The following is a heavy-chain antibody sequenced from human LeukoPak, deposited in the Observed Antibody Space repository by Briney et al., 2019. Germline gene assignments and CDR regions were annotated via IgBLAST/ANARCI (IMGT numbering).Heavy chain of an antibody. CDR1: GFTFTSYS. J-gene: IGHJ4*02. V-gene: IGHV1-46*01. Sequence: ASVKVSCKASGFTFTSYSMHWVRQAPGQGLEWMGIINPSGGSPSYAQKVQGRVTMTRDTSTSTAYMELSSLRSEDTAVYYGAREGRLRYFGWFSYYFDYWGQGTLVTVSS. D-gene: IGHD3-9*01. CDR3: AREGRLRYFGWFSYYFDY. CDR2: INPSGGSP.